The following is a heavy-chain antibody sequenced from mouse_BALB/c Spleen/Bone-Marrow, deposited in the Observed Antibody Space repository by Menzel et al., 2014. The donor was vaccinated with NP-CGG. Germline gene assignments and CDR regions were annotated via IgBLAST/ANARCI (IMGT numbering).Heavy chain of an antibody. CDR2: ILPGSGST. CDR1: GYTFSSYW. D-gene: IGHD6-2*01. J-gene: IGHJ1*01. V-gene: IGHV1-9*01. CDR3: AREDGLLYFDV. Sequence: VKLMESGAELMKPGASVKISCKATGYTFSSYWIEWVKQRPGHGLEWIGEILPGSGSTNYNEKFKGKATFTADTSSNTAYMQLSSLTSEDSAVYYCAREDGLLYFDVWGAGTTVTVSS.